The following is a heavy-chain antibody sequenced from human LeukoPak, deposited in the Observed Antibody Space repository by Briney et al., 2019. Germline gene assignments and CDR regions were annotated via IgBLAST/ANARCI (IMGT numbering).Heavy chain of an antibody. Sequence: SETLSLTCNVSGPSISSYTVYWSWLRQPARKSLEWIGLVYSSGNTRYNPSLQSRVTMTVDTPKNQFSLKLTSVTAADTAIYYCARGREDYYEGSGYYAPFDHWGQGIVVTVSS. D-gene: IGHD3-22*01. J-gene: IGHJ4*02. CDR2: VYSSGNT. CDR1: GPSISSYTVY. V-gene: IGHV4-4*07. CDR3: ARGREDYYEGSGYYAPFDH.